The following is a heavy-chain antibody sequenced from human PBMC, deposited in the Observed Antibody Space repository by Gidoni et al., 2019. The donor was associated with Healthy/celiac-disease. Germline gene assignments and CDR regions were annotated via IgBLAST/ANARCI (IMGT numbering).Heavy chain of an antibody. CDR2: ISGDGGST. J-gene: IGHJ6*02. V-gene: IGHV3-43*02. Sequence: EVQLVESGGGVVQPGGSLRLSCAASGFTLDDYAMHWGRQAPGKGLEWVSLISGDGGSTYYADSVKGRFTISRDNSKNSLYLQMNSLRTEDTALYYCAKDNIAVAGSIYGMDVWGQGTTVTVSS. CDR3: AKDNIAVAGSIYGMDV. CDR1: GFTLDDYA. D-gene: IGHD6-19*01.